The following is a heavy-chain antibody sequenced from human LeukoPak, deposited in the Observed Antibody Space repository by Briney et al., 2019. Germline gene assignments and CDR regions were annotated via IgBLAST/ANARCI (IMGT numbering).Heavy chain of an antibody. CDR2: ISSSGSTI. CDR3: ARRIQI. Sequence: GGYLRLYCAASAFIFNDYHMTWIRPAPGQGLEWGSYISSSGSTIYYADSVKGRFTISRDNAKNSLYLLMKSLRAEDTAVYYCARRIQIWGQGTLVTVSS. V-gene: IGHV3-11*01. J-gene: IGHJ4*02. D-gene: IGHD2-21*01. CDR1: AFIFNDYH.